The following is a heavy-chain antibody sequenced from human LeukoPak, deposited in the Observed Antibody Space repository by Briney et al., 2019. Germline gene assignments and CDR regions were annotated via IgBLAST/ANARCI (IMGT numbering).Heavy chain of an antibody. Sequence: ESLKISCKGSGYSFTSYWIGWVRQMPGKGLEGVGIIYPDDSDTRYSPSFQDQVTISADKSISTAYLQWSSLKASDTAMYYCARHYPGGDYFIDYWGQGTLVTVSS. D-gene: IGHD4-17*01. J-gene: IGHJ4*02. CDR2: IYPDDSDT. V-gene: IGHV5-51*01. CDR3: ARHYPGGDYFIDY. CDR1: GYSFTSYW.